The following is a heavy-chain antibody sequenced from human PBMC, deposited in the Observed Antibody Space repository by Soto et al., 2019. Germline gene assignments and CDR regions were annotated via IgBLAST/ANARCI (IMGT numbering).Heavy chain of an antibody. CDR2: IYYSGSN. D-gene: IGHD4-4*01. J-gene: IGHJ6*02. V-gene: IGHV4-39*01. CDR3: ASGDDYSHYDRHHPSKDV. CDR1: GGATSRSIPF. Sequence: PSETRSDTWTVSGGATSRSIPFWGWIRQHTGKGLEWMGSIYYSGSNYHNPSLKRRVTISVDTSKKQFSLKLSSVTAADTAVYYCASGDDYSHYDRHHPSKDVLD.